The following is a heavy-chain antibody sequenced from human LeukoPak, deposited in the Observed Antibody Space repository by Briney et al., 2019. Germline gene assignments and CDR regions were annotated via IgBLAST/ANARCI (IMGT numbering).Heavy chain of an antibody. CDR3: ARRRYGGPYSKGSDY. D-gene: IGHD3-10*01. CDR2: IYTSGST. Sequence: SETLSLTCTVSGGSISSGSYYWSWIRQPAGKGLEWIGRIYTSGSTNYNPSLKSRVTISVDTSKNQFSLKLSSVTAADTAVYYCARRRYGGPYSKGSDYWGQGTPVTISS. J-gene: IGHJ4*02. V-gene: IGHV4-61*02. CDR1: GGSISSGSYY.